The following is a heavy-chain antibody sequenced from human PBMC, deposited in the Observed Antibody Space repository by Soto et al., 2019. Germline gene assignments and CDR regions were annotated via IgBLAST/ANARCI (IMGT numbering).Heavy chain of an antibody. D-gene: IGHD2-2*01. V-gene: IGHV3-21*01. J-gene: IGHJ4*02. Sequence: GGSLRLSCAASGFTFNSYSMNWVRQAPGKGLEWVSSISSSSTSIYYADSVKGRFTISGDNAKNSLYLQMNSLRDEDTAVYYCARGGCSSTSCFLFDYWAQGTLVTVSS. CDR3: ARGGCSSTSCFLFDY. CDR2: ISSSSTSI. CDR1: GFTFNSYS.